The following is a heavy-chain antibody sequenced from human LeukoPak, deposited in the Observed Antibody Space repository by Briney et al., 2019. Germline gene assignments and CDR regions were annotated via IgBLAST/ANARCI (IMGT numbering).Heavy chain of an antibody. CDR2: INPNSGGT. CDR3: AREARAGNYYYGMDV. D-gene: IGHD6-13*01. Sequence: GASVKVSCKASGYTFTGYYMHWVRQAPGQGLEWMGCINPNSGGTNYAQKLQGRVTMTRDTSISTAYMELSRLRSDDTAVYYCAREARAGNYYYGMDVWGQGTTVTVSS. CDR1: GYTFTGYY. J-gene: IGHJ6*01. V-gene: IGHV1-2*02.